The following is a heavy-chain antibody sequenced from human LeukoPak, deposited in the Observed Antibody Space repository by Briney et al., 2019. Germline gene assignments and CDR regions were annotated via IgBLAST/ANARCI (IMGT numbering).Heavy chain of an antibody. Sequence: PGGSLRLSCAASGFIFNNYGLVWVRQAPGKGQEWVSAISNDGGGTTYADFVKGRFSVSRDNSKNTLFLQMNSLRDEDTALYYCAKGSSDYFFDLWGQGTLVTVSS. CDR2: ISNDGGGT. D-gene: IGHD2-2*01. CDR1: GFIFNNYG. CDR3: AKGSSDYFFDL. J-gene: IGHJ4*02. V-gene: IGHV3-23*01.